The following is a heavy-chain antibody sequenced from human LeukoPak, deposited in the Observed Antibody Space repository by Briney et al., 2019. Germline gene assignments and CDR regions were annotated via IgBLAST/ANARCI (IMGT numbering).Heavy chain of an antibody. Sequence: ASVKVSCKASGGTFSSYAISWVRQAPGQGLEWMGGIIPIFGTANYAQKFQGRVTITADESTSTAYMELSSLRSEDTAVYYCARRREMATISAWYFDLWGRGTLVTVSS. CDR3: ARRREMATISAWYFDL. J-gene: IGHJ2*01. CDR1: GGTFSSYA. CDR2: IIPIFGTA. V-gene: IGHV1-69*13. D-gene: IGHD5-24*01.